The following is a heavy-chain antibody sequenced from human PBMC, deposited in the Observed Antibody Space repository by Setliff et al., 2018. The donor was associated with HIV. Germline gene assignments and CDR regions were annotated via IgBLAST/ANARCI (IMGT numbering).Heavy chain of an antibody. J-gene: IGHJ6*03. CDR2: IYYSGRT. CDR1: GGSISSGGYY. CDR3: ARVFTVAGTYYYYYMDV. V-gene: IGHV4-31*03. D-gene: IGHD6-19*01. Sequence: PSETLSLTCTVSGGSISSGGYYWSWIRQHPGMGLEWIGYIYYSGRTYYNPSLKSRITMPVDTSKNQFSLKLSSVTAADTAVYYCARVFTVAGTYYYYYMDVWGKGTTVTVSS.